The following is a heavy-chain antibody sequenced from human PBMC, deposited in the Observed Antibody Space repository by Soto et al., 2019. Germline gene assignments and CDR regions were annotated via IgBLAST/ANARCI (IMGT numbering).Heavy chain of an antibody. Sequence: PSETLSLTCAVYGGSFSGYYWSWIRQPPGKGLEWIGEINHSGSTNYNPSLKSRVTISVDTSKNQFSLKLSSVTAADTAVYYCARATGSRSSHRIFDYWGQGTLVTVSS. V-gene: IGHV4-34*01. D-gene: IGHD6-6*01. CDR1: GGSFSGYY. CDR2: INHSGST. J-gene: IGHJ4*02. CDR3: ARATGSRSSHRIFDY.